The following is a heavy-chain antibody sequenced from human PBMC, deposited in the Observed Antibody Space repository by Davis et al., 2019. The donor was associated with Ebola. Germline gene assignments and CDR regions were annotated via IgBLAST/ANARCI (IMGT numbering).Heavy chain of an antibody. V-gene: IGHV3-7*01. CDR3: ARDPWDF. CDR1: GITFSRSW. J-gene: IGHJ4*02. CDR2: IKEDGSEK. Sequence: PGGSLRLSCAASGITFSRSWMSWVRQAPGKELEWVANIKEDGSEKYYVDSVKGRFTISRDNAKNSLYLQMNSLGVEDTAVYYCARDPWDFWGQGTLVTVSS.